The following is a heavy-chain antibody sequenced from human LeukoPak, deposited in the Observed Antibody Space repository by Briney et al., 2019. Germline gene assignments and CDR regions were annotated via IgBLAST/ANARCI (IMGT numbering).Heavy chain of an antibody. D-gene: IGHD2-15*01. CDR1: GGTFSSYA. Sequence: SVKVSCKASGGTFSSYAISWVRQAPGQGLEWMGGIIPIFGTANYAQKFQGRVTITADESTSTAYMELSSLRSEDTAVYYCARGRPTPSGDFCSGGSCYWYYFDYWGQGTLVTVSS. CDR3: ARGRPTPSGDFCSGGSCYWYYFDY. V-gene: IGHV1-69*01. CDR2: IIPIFGTA. J-gene: IGHJ4*02.